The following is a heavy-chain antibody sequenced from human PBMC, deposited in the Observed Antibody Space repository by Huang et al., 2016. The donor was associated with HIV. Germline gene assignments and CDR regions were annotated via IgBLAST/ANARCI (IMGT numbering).Heavy chain of an antibody. Sequence: QVQLVQSGGEVKKPGASVKVSCKGSDYTFTSYGISWVRQAPGQGLEWRGWISTNNGDTNYAQKFQGRVTMTTDTSTSTAYMELRSLRSDDTAVYYCGGSSGYWSFDYWGQGTLVTVSS. CDR2: ISTNNGDT. V-gene: IGHV1-18*04. J-gene: IGHJ4*02. D-gene: IGHD3-22*01. CDR3: GGSSGYWSFDY. CDR1: DYTFTSYG.